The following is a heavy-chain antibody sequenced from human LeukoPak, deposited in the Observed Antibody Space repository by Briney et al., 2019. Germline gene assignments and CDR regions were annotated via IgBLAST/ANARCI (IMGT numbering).Heavy chain of an antibody. J-gene: IGHJ3*02. CDR3: AREFSGYAFDI. D-gene: IGHD5-12*01. V-gene: IGHV3-30*03. Sequence: PGGSLRLSCAASGFTFSSYGIHWVRLAPGKGLEWVAVISDDGTRKYYADSVQGRFTISRDNSRNTLYLQMNCLRAEDMAVYYCAREFSGYAFDIWGQGTMVTVSS. CDR1: GFTFSSYG. CDR2: ISDDGTRK.